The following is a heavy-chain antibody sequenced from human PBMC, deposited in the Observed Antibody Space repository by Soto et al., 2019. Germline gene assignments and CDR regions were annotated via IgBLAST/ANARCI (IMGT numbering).Heavy chain of an antibody. D-gene: IGHD2-15*01. V-gene: IGHV1-2*02. Sequence: GASVKISCKASGYTFTGYYMHWVRQAPGQGLEWMGWINPNSGGTNYAQKFQGRVTMTRDTSISTAYMELSRLRSDDTAVYYCARDLRGWQLNYYYYGMDVWGQGTTVTVSS. CDR3: ARDLRGWQLNYYYYGMDV. J-gene: IGHJ6*02. CDR1: GYTFTGYY. CDR2: INPNSGGT.